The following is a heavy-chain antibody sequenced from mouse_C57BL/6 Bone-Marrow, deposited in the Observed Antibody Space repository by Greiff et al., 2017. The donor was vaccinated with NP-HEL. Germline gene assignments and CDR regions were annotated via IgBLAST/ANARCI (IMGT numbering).Heavy chain of an antibody. Sequence: EVKLVESEGGLVQPGSSLKLSCTASGFTFSDYYMAWVRQVPEKGLEWVANINYDGSSTYYLDSLKSRFIISRDNAKNILYLQMSSLKSEDTATYYCARDGGLQMDYWGQGTSVTVSS. J-gene: IGHJ4*01. V-gene: IGHV5-16*01. CDR3: ARDGGLQMDY. CDR1: GFTFSDYY. CDR2: INYDGSST.